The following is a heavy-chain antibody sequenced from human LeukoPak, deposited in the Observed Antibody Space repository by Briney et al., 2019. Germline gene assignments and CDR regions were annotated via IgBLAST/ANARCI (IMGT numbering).Heavy chain of an antibody. Sequence: SVKVSCKASGGTFSSDAISWVRQAPGQGLEWMGRIIPILGIANYAQKFQGRVTITADKSTSTAYMELSSLRSEDTAVYYCARSGYSGYGERNYYGMDVWGQGTTVTVSS. J-gene: IGHJ6*02. CDR3: ARSGYSGYGERNYYGMDV. CDR2: IIPILGIA. CDR1: GGTFSSDA. V-gene: IGHV1-69*04. D-gene: IGHD5-12*01.